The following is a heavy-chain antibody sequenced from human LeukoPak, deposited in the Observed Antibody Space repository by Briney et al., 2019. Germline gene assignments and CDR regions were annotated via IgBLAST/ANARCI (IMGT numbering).Heavy chain of an antibody. D-gene: IGHD1-26*01. CDR1: GDSVSSNSAA. J-gene: IGHJ5*02. CDR2: TYYRSKWYN. CDR3: ARQVAGSYSAVSWFDP. V-gene: IGHV6-1*01. Sequence: SQTLSLNCAISGDSVSSNSAAWNWIRQSPSRGLEWLGRTYYRSKWYNDYAVSVKSRITINPDTSKNQFSLQLNSVTPEDTAVYYCARQVAGSYSAVSWFDPWGQGTLVTVSS.